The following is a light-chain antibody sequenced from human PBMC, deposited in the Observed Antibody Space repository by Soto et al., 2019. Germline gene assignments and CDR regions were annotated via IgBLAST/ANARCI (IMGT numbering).Light chain of an antibody. CDR3: QQYTGPPTT. V-gene: IGKV3-15*01. J-gene: IGKJ5*01. Sequence: EIVIAESPATLSVSRGETATLSCRASQSVRSNLAWCQQKPGQAPRLLIYGASTRATGIPARFSGSGSGTEFTLTISSLQSEDSAVYFCQQYTGPPTTFGQGTRLEI. CDR1: QSVRSN. CDR2: GAS.